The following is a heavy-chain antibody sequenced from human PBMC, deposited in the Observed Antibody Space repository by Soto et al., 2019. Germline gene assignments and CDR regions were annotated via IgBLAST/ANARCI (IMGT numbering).Heavy chain of an antibody. D-gene: IGHD6-13*01. CDR1: GYSISSGYY. Sequence: SATLSLPCAVSGYSISSGYYWGWIRQPPGKGLEWIGSIYHSGSTYYNPSLKSRVTISVDTSKNQFSLKLSSVTAADTAVYYCARDRGAAAANWFDPWGQGTLVTVSS. CDR2: IYHSGST. CDR3: ARDRGAAAANWFDP. J-gene: IGHJ5*02. V-gene: IGHV4-38-2*02.